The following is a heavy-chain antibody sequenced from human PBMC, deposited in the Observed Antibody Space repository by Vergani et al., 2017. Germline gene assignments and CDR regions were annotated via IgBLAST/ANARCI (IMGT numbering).Heavy chain of an antibody. CDR1: GFTFSSYW. CDR3: SRDFRGYYDSSGYGSIDY. D-gene: IGHD3-22*01. Sequence: EVQLLESGGGLVQPGGSLRLSCAASGFTFSSYWMHWVRQAPGKGLVWVSRINSDGSSTSYADSVKGRFTISRDNAKHTLYLQMNSLRAEDTAVYYCSRDFRGYYDSSGYGSIDYWGQGTLVTVSS. J-gene: IGHJ4*02. CDR2: INSDGSST. V-gene: IGHV3-74*01.